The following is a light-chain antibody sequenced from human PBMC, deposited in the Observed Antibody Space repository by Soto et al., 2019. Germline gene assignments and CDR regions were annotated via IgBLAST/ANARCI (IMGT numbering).Light chain of an antibody. CDR1: QSISSW. J-gene: IGKJ1*01. CDR2: KAS. V-gene: IGKV1-5*03. CDR3: QQYGSYSRT. Sequence: DIQMTQSPSTLPASVGDRVTITCRASQSISSWLAWYQQKPGKAPKLLLYKASSLESGVPSRFSGSRSGTEFTLTISSLQPEDFATYYCQQYGSYSRTFGQGTKVEIK.